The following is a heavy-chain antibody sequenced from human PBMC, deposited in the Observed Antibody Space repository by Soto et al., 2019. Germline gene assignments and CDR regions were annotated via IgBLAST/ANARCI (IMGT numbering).Heavy chain of an antibody. V-gene: IGHV1-69*13. CDR3: ASLYCSGGSCGFYYGMDV. D-gene: IGHD2-15*01. J-gene: IGHJ6*02. Sequence: SVKVSCEASGGTFSSYAISWVRQAPGQGLEWMGGIIPIFGTANYAQKFQGRVTITADESTSTAYMELSSLRSEDTAVYYCASLYCSGGSCGFYYGMDVWGQGTTFPVSS. CDR2: IIPIFGTA. CDR1: GGTFSSYA.